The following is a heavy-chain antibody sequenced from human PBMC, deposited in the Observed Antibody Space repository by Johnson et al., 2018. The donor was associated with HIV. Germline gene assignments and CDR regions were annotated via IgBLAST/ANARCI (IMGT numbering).Heavy chain of an antibody. CDR1: GFTVSSTH. CDR3: ASLGGPTVTANDAFDI. V-gene: IGHV3-66*01. J-gene: IGHJ3*02. CDR2: IYSGGST. Sequence: EVQLVESGRGVVQPGGSLRLSCAASGFTVSSTHMSWVRQAPGKGLEWVSVIYSGGSTYYADSVKGRFTISRDNSKNTLYLQMNSLRAEDTAVYYCASLGGPTVTANDAFDIWGQGTMVTVSS. D-gene: IGHD4-17*01.